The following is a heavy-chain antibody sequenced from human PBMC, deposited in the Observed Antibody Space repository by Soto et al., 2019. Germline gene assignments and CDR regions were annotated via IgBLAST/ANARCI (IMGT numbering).Heavy chain of an antibody. Sequence: EVQLVESGGGLVQPGGSLRLSCAASGFTSSSYDMHWVRQATGKGLEWVSAIGTAGDTYYPGSVKGRFTISRENAKNSLYLQMNSLRAGDTAVYDCARGTIFGVFSVYGMDVWGQGTTVTVSS. V-gene: IGHV3-13*01. CDR1: GFTSSSYD. J-gene: IGHJ6*02. CDR2: IGTAGDT. D-gene: IGHD3-3*01. CDR3: ARGTIFGVFSVYGMDV.